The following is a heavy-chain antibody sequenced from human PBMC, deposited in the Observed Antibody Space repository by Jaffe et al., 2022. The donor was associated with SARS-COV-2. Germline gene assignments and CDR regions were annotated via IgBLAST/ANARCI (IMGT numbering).Heavy chain of an antibody. CDR1: GFTFSSYA. D-gene: IGHD6-13*01. Sequence: EVQLLESGGGLVQPGGSLRLSCAASGFTFSSYAMSWVRQAPGKGLEWVSAISGSGGSTYYADSVKGRFTISRDNSKNTLYLQMNSLRAEDTAVYYCAKGTRVSWSPYYYYGMDVWGQGTTVTVSS. CDR3: AKGTRVSWSPYYYYGMDV. V-gene: IGHV3-23*01. J-gene: IGHJ6*02. CDR2: ISGSGGST.